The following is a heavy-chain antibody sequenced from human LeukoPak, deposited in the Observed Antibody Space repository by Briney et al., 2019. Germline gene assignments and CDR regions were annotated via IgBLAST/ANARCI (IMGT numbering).Heavy chain of an antibody. Sequence: SETLSLTCTVSGGSISSGGYYWSWIRQHPGKGLEWIGYIYYSGSTYYNPSLKSRVTISVDTSKNQFSLKLSSVTAADTAVYYCARDIAVAGGDYFDYWGQGALVTVSS. J-gene: IGHJ4*02. CDR2: IYYSGST. CDR3: ARDIAVAGGDYFDY. D-gene: IGHD6-19*01. CDR1: GGSISSGGYY. V-gene: IGHV4-31*03.